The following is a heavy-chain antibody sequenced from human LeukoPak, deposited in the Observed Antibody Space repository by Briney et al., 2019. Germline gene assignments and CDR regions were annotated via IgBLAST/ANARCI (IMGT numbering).Heavy chain of an antibody. CDR1: GYTFTGYY. Sequence: SVKVSCKASGYTFTGYYMHWVRQAPGQGLEWMGWINPNSGGTNYAQKLQGRVTMTRDTSISTAYMELSRLRSDDTAVYYCARDEPLGYCSSTSCQRGGDYWGQGTLVTVSS. CDR2: INPNSGGT. CDR3: ARDEPLGYCSSTSCQRGGDY. V-gene: IGHV1-2*02. D-gene: IGHD2-2*01. J-gene: IGHJ4*02.